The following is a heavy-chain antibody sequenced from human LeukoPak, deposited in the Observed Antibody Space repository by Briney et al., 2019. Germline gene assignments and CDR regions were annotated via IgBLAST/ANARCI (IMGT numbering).Heavy chain of an antibody. D-gene: IGHD3-22*01. V-gene: IGHV3-23*01. CDR2: ISGSGGGT. CDR1: GFTFSNYA. CDR3: AKDFYDSRGYTDDY. J-gene: IGHJ4*02. Sequence: GGSLRLSCAASGFTFSNYAVTWIRQAPGKGLEWVSAISGSGGGTYYADSVKGRFTISRDNSRNTLYLQMNSLRAEDTAVYYCAKDFYDSRGYTDDYWGQGTLVTVSS.